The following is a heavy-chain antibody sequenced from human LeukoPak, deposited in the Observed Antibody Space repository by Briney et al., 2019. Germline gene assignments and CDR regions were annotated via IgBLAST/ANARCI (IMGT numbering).Heavy chain of an antibody. CDR3: ARNRDGYTPDY. Sequence: PGGSLRLSCAASGFTFSTYSIHWVRQAPGKGLEWVSYISSSGDTVYYPDSVKGRFTISRDNAKNSLYLQMNSLRAEDTAVYYCARNRDGYTPDYWGQGTLVTVSS. CDR2: ISSSGDTV. D-gene: IGHD5-24*01. V-gene: IGHV3-48*01. J-gene: IGHJ4*02. CDR1: GFTFSTYS.